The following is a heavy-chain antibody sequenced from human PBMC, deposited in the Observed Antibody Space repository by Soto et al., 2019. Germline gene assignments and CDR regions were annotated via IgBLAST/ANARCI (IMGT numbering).Heavy chain of an antibody. V-gene: IGHV4-59*01. CDR3: VGDPAVRGPGVFFY. J-gene: IGHJ4*02. CDR1: GGTITSYY. CDR2: ISYSGTT. D-gene: IGHD6-19*01. Sequence: SETLSLTCTVSGGTITSYYFSWIRQVPGKGPEWIGYISYSGTTNYNPSLKSRVTMSVDTSKNQFSLKLNSVPTEDTALYYCVGDPAVRGPGVFFYGGRGTLVTVSS.